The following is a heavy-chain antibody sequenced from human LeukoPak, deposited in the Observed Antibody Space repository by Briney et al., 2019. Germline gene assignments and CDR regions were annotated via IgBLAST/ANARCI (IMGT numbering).Heavy chain of an antibody. D-gene: IGHD2-2*01. V-gene: IGHV1-2*02. CDR2: MNPNSGDT. Sequence: ASVKVSCKASVYTFTNFYIHWVRRAPGQGLEWMGWMNPNSGDTSYAREFQDRVTMTGDTSLSTAYMELSRLRSDDTAVYFCARRPINCIITNCYVDYWGQGTLVTVSA. CDR1: VYTFTNFY. CDR3: ARRPINCIITNCYVDY. J-gene: IGHJ4*02.